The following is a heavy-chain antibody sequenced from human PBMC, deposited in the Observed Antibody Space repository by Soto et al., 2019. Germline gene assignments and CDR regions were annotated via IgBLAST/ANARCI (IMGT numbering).Heavy chain of an antibody. CDR2: ISYEGSHT. CDR1: GFIFSSYG. V-gene: IGHV3-30*18. CDR3: AKEVHCGGGSCSWSEGFDY. Sequence: QVQLVESGGGVVQPGRSLRLSCAASGFIFSSYGMHWVRQAPGKGLEWVAVISYEGSHTYYADSVKGRFTITRDNSMNTLYLQMNSPRPEDTAVYYCAKEVHCGGGSCSWSEGFDYWGQGTLLTVSS. J-gene: IGHJ4*02. D-gene: IGHD2-15*01.